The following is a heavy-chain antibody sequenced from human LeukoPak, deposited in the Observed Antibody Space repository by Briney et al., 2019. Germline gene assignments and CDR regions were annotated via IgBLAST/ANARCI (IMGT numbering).Heavy chain of an antibody. CDR2: IWFDGSIK. D-gene: IGHD3-3*01. CDR1: GFTFSSSV. V-gene: IGHV3-33*06. CDR3: AKAGYDFRTGYHRGFLDY. J-gene: IGHJ4*02. Sequence: GGSLRLSCAASGFTFSSSVMHWVRQAPGKGLEWVAVIWFDGSIKFYGDSVKGRVTVSRDNSKNTLYLQMNSLGAEDTAVYYCAKAGYDFRTGYHRGFLDYWGQGTLVTVSS.